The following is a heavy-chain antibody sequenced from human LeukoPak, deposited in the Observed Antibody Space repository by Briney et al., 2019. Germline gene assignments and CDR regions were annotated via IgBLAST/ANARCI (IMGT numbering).Heavy chain of an antibody. Sequence: SQTLSLTCAISGDSVSSNSAAWSWIRQSPSRGLEWLGRTYYRSKWYNDYAVSVKSRITINPDTSKNQFSLQLNSVTPEDTAVYYCASSRAYKSQETAAFDYWGQGTLVTVSS. CDR3: ASSRAYKSQETAAFDY. CDR2: TYYRSKWYN. D-gene: IGHD1-14*01. CDR1: GDSVSSNSAA. V-gene: IGHV6-1*01. J-gene: IGHJ4*02.